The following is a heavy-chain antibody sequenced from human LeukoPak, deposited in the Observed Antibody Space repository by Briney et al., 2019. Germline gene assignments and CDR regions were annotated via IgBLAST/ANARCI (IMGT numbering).Heavy chain of an antibody. V-gene: IGHV4-34*01. D-gene: IGHD2-2*02. J-gene: IGHJ4*02. Sequence: SETLSLTCAVYGGSFSGYYWSWIRQPPGKGLEWIGEINHSGSTNYNPSLKSRVTISVDTSKNQSSLKLSSVTAADTAVYYCARGRSDIVVVLAAIPYISTHFDYWGQGTLVTVSS. CDR2: INHSGST. CDR1: GGSFSGYY. CDR3: ARGRSDIVVVLAAIPYISTHFDY.